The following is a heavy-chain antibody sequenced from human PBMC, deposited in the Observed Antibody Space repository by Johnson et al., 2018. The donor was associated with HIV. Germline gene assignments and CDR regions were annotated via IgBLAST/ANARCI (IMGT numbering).Heavy chain of an antibody. CDR1: GFTLSTYW. J-gene: IGHJ3*01. V-gene: IGHV3-7*01. CDR2: IKQDGSAK. D-gene: IGHD3-10*01. CDR3: ARGGLLWFGHPAD. Sequence: VHLVESGGGLVQPGGSLRLSCAASGFTLSTYWMSWVRQAPGKGLELVANIKQDGSAKYCVDSVKGRFTISRDNAKNSLYLQMNSLRAEDTAVYYCARGGLLWFGHPADWGQGTMVTVSS.